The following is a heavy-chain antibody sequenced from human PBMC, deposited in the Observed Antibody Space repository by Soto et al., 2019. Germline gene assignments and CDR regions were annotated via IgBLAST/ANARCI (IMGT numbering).Heavy chain of an antibody. J-gene: IGHJ4*02. CDR3: ARRVQDGGRFYYVDY. Sequence: PSETLSLTCTVSGGSISSYYWSWIRQPPGKGLEWIGYIYYSGSTNYNPSLKSRVTISVDTSKNQVFLNLRSLTAADTAVYYCARRVQDGGRFYYVDYCGQGILVTVSS. CDR2: IYYSGST. D-gene: IGHD3-22*01. V-gene: IGHV4-59*08. CDR1: GGSISSYY.